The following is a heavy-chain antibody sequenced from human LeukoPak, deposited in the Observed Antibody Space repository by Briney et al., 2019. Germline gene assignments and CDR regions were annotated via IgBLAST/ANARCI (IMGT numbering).Heavy chain of an antibody. Sequence: SETLSLTCAVYGGSFSGYYWSWIRQPPGKGLEWIGEINHSGSTNYNPSLKSRVTISVDTSKNQFSLKLSSVTAADTAVYYCAREVKSSGWYYYYYYMDVWGKGTTVTVSS. J-gene: IGHJ6*03. V-gene: IGHV4-34*01. D-gene: IGHD6-19*01. CDR2: INHSGST. CDR3: AREVKSSGWYYYYYYMDV. CDR1: GGSFSGYY.